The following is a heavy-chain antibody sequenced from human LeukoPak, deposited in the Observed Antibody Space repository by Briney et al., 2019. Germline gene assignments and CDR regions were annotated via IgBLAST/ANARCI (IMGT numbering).Heavy chain of an antibody. CDR1: GFTFSNYG. CDR2: IRYDGNNK. V-gene: IGHV3-30*02. J-gene: IGHJ4*02. CDR3: ARDYGGSSPFDY. Sequence: PGGSLRLSCGASGFTFSNYGMLWVRQAPGKGLDWVSFIRYDGNNKLYADSVKGRFTISRDNSKNTLYLQMNSLRAEDTAVHYCARDYGGSSPFDYWGQGTLVTVSS. D-gene: IGHD4-23*01.